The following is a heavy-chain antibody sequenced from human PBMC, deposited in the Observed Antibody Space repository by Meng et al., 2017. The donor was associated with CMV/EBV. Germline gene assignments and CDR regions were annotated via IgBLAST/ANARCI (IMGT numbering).Heavy chain of an antibody. Sequence: GGSLRLSCAASGFTSDDYGMSWVRQAPGKGLEWVAVISYDGSNKYYADSVKGRFTISRDNSKNTLYLQMNSLRAEDTAVYYCARDRGYDFWGGSTDYWGQGTLVTVSS. CDR3: ARDRGYDFWGGSTDY. CDR1: GFTSDDYG. CDR2: ISYDGSNK. J-gene: IGHJ4*02. V-gene: IGHV3-30*03. D-gene: IGHD3-3*01.